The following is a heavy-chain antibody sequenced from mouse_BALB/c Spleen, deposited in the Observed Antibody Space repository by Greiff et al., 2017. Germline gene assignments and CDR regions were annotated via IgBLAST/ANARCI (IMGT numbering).Heavy chain of an antibody. V-gene: IGHV5-6-3*01. J-gene: IGHJ2*01. D-gene: IGHD2-1*01. CDR3: AREGNYVNFDY. Sequence: EVKVVESGGGLVQPGGSLKLSCAASGFTFSSYGMSWVRQTPDKRLELVATINSNGGSTYYPDSVKGRFTISRDNAKNTLYLQMSSLKSEDTAMYYCAREGNYVNFDYWGQGTTLTVSS. CDR2: INSNGGST. CDR1: GFTFSSYG.